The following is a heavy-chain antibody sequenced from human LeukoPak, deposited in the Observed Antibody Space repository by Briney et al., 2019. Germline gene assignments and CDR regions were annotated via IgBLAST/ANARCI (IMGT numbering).Heavy chain of an antibody. Sequence: GGSLRLSCEVSGFTLSDYYVSWIRQAPGKGLEWVSYISSNTIYYADSVKGRFTISRDNAKNSIYLQMNSLRAEDTAVYYCARDLNIVVKSAHYDAFDIWGQGTVVTVSS. J-gene: IGHJ3*02. V-gene: IGHV3-11*01. CDR3: ARDLNIVVKSAHYDAFDI. CDR1: GFTLSDYY. CDR2: ISSNTI. D-gene: IGHD2-21*01.